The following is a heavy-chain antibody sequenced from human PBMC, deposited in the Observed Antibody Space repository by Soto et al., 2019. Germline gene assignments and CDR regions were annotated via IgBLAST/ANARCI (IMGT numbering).Heavy chain of an antibody. D-gene: IGHD6-19*01. CDR1: GFTFSSYA. V-gene: IGHV3-23*01. J-gene: IGHJ4*02. Sequence: EVQLLEAGGGLVQPGGSLRLSCAASGFTFSSYAMSWVRQAPGKGLEWVSAISGSGGSTYYADSVKGRFTITRDNSKNTLYLQMNSMRAEYTAVYYCAKEKGGGWYAGVIDYWGQGTLVTVSS. CDR2: ISGSGGST. CDR3: AKEKGGGWYAGVIDY.